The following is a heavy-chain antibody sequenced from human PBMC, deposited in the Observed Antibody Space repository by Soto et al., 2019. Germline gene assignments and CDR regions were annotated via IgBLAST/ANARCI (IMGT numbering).Heavy chain of an antibody. CDR1: GFTFSDYY. V-gene: IGHV3-11*01. CDR3: ARASGSASHLLFGEYSWFYYYGIAV. Sequence: PGGSLRLSCAASGFTFSDYYMSWIRQAPGKGLEWVSYISSSGSTIYYADSVKGRFTISRDNAKNSLYLQMNSLRAEDTAVYYCARASGSASHLLFGEYSWFYYYGIAVWGQ. J-gene: IGHJ6*02. CDR2: ISSSGSTI. D-gene: IGHD3-10*01.